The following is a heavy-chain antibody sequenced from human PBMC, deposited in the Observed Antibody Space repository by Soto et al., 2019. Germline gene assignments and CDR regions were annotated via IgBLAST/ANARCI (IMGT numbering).Heavy chain of an antibody. Sequence: PGGCVRHSCAASGFAFDDYAMHWVRQAPGKGLEWVSGISWNSGSIGYADSVKGRFTISRDNAKNSLYLQMNSLRAEDTALYYCAKASPTLGLGELWVFDYWGQGTLVTVSS. CDR1: GFAFDDYA. CDR2: ISWNSGSI. CDR3: AKASPTLGLGELWVFDY. V-gene: IGHV3-9*01. D-gene: IGHD3-16*01. J-gene: IGHJ4*02.